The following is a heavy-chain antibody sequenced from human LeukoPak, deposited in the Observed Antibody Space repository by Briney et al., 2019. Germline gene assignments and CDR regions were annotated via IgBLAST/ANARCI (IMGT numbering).Heavy chain of an antibody. CDR2: IRGSGGTT. V-gene: IGHV3-23*01. J-gene: IGHJ4*02. Sequence: GGSLRLSCAASGFTFSSYAMSWVRQAPGKGLEWVSTIRGSGGTTYYADSVKGRFTISRDNSKNTLYLQMNSLRAEDTAVYYCAKQGSGYDTGGYRGFWGQGTLVTVSS. CDR3: AKQGSGYDTGGYRGF. D-gene: IGHD3-22*01. CDR1: GFTFSSYA.